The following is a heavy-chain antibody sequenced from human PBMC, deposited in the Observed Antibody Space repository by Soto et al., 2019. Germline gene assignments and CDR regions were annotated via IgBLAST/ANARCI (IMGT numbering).Heavy chain of an antibody. J-gene: IGHJ5*02. CDR2: INPNSGGT. CDR1: GYTFINYY. D-gene: IGHD6-6*01. V-gene: IGHV1-2*02. CDR3: ARGRGSSSNNFFAP. Sequence: ASVKVSCKASGYTFINYYMHWVRQAPGQGLEWMGWINPNSGGTNLAQKFQGRVTMTRDTSISTAYMELTRLTSDDTAVYYCARGRGSSSNNFFAPWGQGTLVTVSS.